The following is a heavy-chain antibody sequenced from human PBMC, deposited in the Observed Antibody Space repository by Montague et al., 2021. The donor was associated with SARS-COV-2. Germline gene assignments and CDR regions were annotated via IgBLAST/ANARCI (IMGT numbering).Heavy chain of an antibody. J-gene: IGHJ2*01. D-gene: IGHD3-10*01. CDR2: IFGSGSST. V-gene: IGHV3-23*03. CDR3: AKDGATVRGLINWYFDL. Sequence: SLRLSCAASGFTFSNYAMNWVRQAPGKGLEWVSAIFGSGSSTYYSGPVRDRFTVSRDNSKNTLYLQMNNLRAEDTAVYYCAKDGATVRGLINWYFDLWGRGTLVTVSS. CDR1: GFTFSNYA.